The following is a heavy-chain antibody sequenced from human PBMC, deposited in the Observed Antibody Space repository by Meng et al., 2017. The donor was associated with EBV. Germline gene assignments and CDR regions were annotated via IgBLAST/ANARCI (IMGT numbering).Heavy chain of an antibody. CDR3: ARVGIAVAGTLDY. D-gene: IGHD6-19*01. CDR1: AYTFTGYY. V-gene: IGHV1-2*06. Sequence: VQTGRSGAEVKKHGASVKVSCKASAYTFTGYYMHWVRQAPGQGLEWMGRINPNSGGTNYAQKFQGRVTMTRDKSISTAYMELSRLRSDDTAVYYCARVGIAVAGTLDYWGQGTLVTVSS. J-gene: IGHJ4*02. CDR2: INPNSGGT.